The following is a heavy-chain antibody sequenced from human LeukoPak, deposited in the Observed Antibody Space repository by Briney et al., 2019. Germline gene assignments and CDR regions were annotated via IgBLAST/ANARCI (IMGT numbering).Heavy chain of an antibody. J-gene: IGHJ6*02. V-gene: IGHV5-51*01. CDR3: ARSHLYYDILTGYTYYYYYGMDV. Sequence: GESLKISCKGSGYSFTSHWIGWVRQMPGKGLEWMGIIYPGDSDTRYSPSFQGQVTISADKSISTAYLQWSSLKASDTAMYYCARSHLYYDILTGYTYYYYYGMDVWGQGTTVTVSS. CDR2: IYPGDSDT. D-gene: IGHD3-9*01. CDR1: GYSFTSHW.